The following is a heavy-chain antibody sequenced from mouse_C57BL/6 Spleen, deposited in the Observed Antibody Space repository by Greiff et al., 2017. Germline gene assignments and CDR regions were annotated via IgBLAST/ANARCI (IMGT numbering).Heavy chain of an antibody. Sequence: QVQLQQSGAELVRPGTSVKVSCKASGYAFTNYLIEWVKQRPGQGLEWIGVINPGSGGTNYNEKFKGKATLTADKSSSPASLQLSSLTSEASGVFFCARGDYSNYDRFAYWGQGTLVTVSA. J-gene: IGHJ3*01. V-gene: IGHV1-54*01. D-gene: IGHD2-5*01. CDR1: GYAFTNYL. CDR3: ARGDYSNYDRFAY. CDR2: INPGSGGT.